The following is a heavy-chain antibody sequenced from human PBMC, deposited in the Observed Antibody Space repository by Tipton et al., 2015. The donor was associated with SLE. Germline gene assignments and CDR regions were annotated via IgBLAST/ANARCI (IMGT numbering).Heavy chain of an antibody. CDR3: ARETTETRDGLDV. Sequence: QLVQSGAEVKKPGASVKVSCKASGYSFTSYDLNWVRQATGQGLEWMGLMNPNGGNTAYAQKFQGRVTMTRNTSISTAYMELSSLRSDDTAVYFCARETTETRDGLDVWGQGTTVIVS. J-gene: IGHJ6*02. CDR1: GYSFTSYD. D-gene: IGHD1-1*01. CDR2: MNPNGGNT. V-gene: IGHV1-8*01.